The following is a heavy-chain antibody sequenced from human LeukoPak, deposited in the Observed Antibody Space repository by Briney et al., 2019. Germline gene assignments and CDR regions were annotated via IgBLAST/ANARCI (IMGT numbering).Heavy chain of an antibody. CDR1: GFTFSSYA. D-gene: IGHD3-3*01. CDR3: AKDNAFWSGYSAFGY. CDR2: ISGSGGST. V-gene: IGHV3-23*01. Sequence: GGSLRLSCAASGFTFSSYAMSWVRQAPGKGLEWVSAISGSGGSTYYADSVKGRFTISRDNSKNTLYPQMNSLRAEDTAVYYCAKDNAFWSGYSAFGYWGQGTLVTVSS. J-gene: IGHJ4*02.